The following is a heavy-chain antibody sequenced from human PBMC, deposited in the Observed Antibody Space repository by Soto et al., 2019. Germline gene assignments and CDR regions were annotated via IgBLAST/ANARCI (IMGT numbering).Heavy chain of an antibody. D-gene: IGHD5-12*01. CDR2: IHHSGTT. J-gene: IGHJ4*02. CDR1: GGSISSTDW. CDR3: ARQGGYELDH. Sequence: QVQLQESGPGLVEPSGTLSLTCAVSGGSISSTDWWSWVRQPPGKGLEWIGEIHHSGTTDYKPSLRSRVTISVDKSKNQFSLRLNSVTAADTAVYYCARQGGYELDHWGQGILVTVSP. V-gene: IGHV4-4*02.